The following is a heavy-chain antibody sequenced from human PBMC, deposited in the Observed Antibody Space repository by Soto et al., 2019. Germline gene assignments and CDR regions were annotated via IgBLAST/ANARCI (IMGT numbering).Heavy chain of an antibody. J-gene: IGHJ4*02. Sequence: VGSLRLSCAASGFTFSSYAMSWVRQTPGKGPEWVSVITGSTGSTFYADSVKGRFSISRDNSRDTLFLQMDNLRAEDTALYYCAKMSGTYGNGFFDYWGQGTLVTVSS. V-gene: IGHV3-23*01. D-gene: IGHD1-26*01. CDR1: GFTFSSYA. CDR2: ITGSTGST. CDR3: AKMSGTYGNGFFDY.